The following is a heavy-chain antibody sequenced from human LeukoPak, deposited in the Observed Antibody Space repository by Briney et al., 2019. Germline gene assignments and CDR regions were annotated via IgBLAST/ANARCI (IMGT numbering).Heavy chain of an antibody. CDR1: GFTFSSFW. CDR3: AATLWFGELGS. Sequence: GGSLRLSCAASGFTFSSFWMTWVRQAPGKGLEWVANIKQDGSVKYYLDSVKGRFTISRDNAKNSLYLQMNSLRAEDTAVYHCAATLWFGELGSWGQGTLVTVSS. V-gene: IGHV3-7*01. CDR2: IKQDGSVK. D-gene: IGHD3-10*01. J-gene: IGHJ5*02.